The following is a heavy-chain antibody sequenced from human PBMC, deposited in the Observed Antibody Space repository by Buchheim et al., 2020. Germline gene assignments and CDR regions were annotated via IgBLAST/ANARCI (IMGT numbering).Heavy chain of an antibody. V-gene: IGHV3-30*18. CDR2: ISYDGSNK. CDR1: GFTFSSYG. Sequence: QVQLVESGGGVVQPGRSLRLSCAASGFTFSSYGMHWVRQAPGKGLEWVAVISYDGSNKYYADSVKGRFTISRDNSKNTLYLQMNSLRAEDTAVYYCAKLEEAAGDAFDIWGQGT. CDR3: AKLEEAAGDAFDI. D-gene: IGHD3-3*01. J-gene: IGHJ3*02.